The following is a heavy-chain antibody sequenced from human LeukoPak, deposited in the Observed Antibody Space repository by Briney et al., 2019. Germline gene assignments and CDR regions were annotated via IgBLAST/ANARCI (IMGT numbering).Heavy chain of an antibody. Sequence: PGGSLRLSCAASGFTFSSYAMSWVRQAPGKGLVLVSVISGSGDSTYYADSVKGRFTISRDNSKNTLYLHMNSLRAEDTAVYFCAKEDTAGSTGSADYWGQGTLVTVSS. D-gene: IGHD2-2*01. V-gene: IGHV3-23*01. CDR2: ISGSGDST. CDR1: GFTFSSYA. CDR3: AKEDTAGSTGSADY. J-gene: IGHJ4*02.